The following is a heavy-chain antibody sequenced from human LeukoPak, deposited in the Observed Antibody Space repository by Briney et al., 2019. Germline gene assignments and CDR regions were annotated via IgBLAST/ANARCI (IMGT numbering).Heavy chain of an antibody. D-gene: IGHD3-22*01. J-gene: IGHJ4*02. CDR2: INPSGGST. CDR3: ARAPRYYDSSGYTPTFDY. CDR1: GYTFTSYY. V-gene: IGHV1-46*03. Sequence: ASVKVSRKASGYTFTSYYMHWVRQAPGQGLEWMGIINPSGGSTSYAQKFQGRVTMTRDTSTSTVYMELSSLRSEDTAVYYCARAPRYYDSSGYTPTFDYWGQGTLVTVSS.